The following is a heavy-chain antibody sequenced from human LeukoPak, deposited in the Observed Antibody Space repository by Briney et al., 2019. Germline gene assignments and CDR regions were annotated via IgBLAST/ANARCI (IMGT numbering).Heavy chain of an antibody. D-gene: IGHD2-2*01. CDR1: GYTFTGYY. Sequence: GASVKVSRKASGYTFTGYYMHWVRQAPGQGLEWMGWINPNSGGTNYAQKFQGRVTMTRDTSISTAYMELSRLRSDDTAVYYCAREFPDIVVVPAAQGFHYWGQGTLVTVSS. CDR2: INPNSGGT. V-gene: IGHV1-2*02. J-gene: IGHJ4*02. CDR3: AREFPDIVVVPAAQGFHY.